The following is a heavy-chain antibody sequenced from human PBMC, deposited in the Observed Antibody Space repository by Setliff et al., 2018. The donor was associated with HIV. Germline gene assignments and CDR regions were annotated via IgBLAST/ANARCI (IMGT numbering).Heavy chain of an antibody. CDR3: ARVRYCGSPSCRKEFDF. CDR1: GFTFGDYA. CDR2: IASHGNWH. D-gene: IGHD2-21*01. Sequence: PGGSLRLSCAASGFTFGDYAIHWVRQAPGKGLEWVAVIASHGNWHDYAASVKGRFIISRDDSESTLFLQMNSLRVDDTAVYYCARVRYCGSPSCRKEFDFWGQGTLVTVSS. J-gene: IGHJ4*02. V-gene: IGHV3-30*04.